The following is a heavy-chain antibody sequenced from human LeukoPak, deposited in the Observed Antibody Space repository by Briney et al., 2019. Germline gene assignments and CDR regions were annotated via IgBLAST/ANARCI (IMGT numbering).Heavy chain of an antibody. CDR1: GYSFTTYW. D-gene: IGHD6-19*01. CDR3: ARHSGVSGIVDY. CDR2: IEPGYSDT. Sequence: GESLKISCKASGYSFTTYWIGWVREMPGKGLELMWIIEPGYSDTRYGPPFQCHVTISADKSLTTASLQWSGLKASDTAMYYCARHSGVSGIVDYWGQGTLVTVSS. V-gene: IGHV5-51*01. J-gene: IGHJ4*02.